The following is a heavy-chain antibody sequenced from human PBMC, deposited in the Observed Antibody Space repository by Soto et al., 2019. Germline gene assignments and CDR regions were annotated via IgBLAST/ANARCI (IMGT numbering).Heavy chain of an antibody. CDR1: GFIFSANW. Sequence: EIQLVESGGGLVQPGGSLRLSCAASGFIFSANWMSWLRQAPGKGPEWVAHMNQDGSQTLYVDSVKGRFTISRDNAKNSLYLQMNSLRADDTAVDHCVSWGDIVVSNDWGQGILVTVSS. V-gene: IGHV3-7*01. CDR3: VSWGDIVVSND. J-gene: IGHJ4*02. D-gene: IGHD5-12*01. CDR2: MNQDGSQT.